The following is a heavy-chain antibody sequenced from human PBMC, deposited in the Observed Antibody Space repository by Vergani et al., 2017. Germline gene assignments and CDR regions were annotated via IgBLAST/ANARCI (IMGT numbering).Heavy chain of an antibody. Sequence: QVQLVESGGGVVQPGRSLRLSCAASGFTFNQSGMHWVRQAPGKGLGWVAVTWYDGNNKQYADSVKGRFTISRDNSKSTMYLQMNSLRDEDTSVYYCARDLRLLYNRFGPWGQGTLVNVSS. D-gene: IGHD1-14*01. J-gene: IGHJ5*01. CDR2: TWYDGNNK. CDR1: GFTFNQSG. V-gene: IGHV3-33*01. CDR3: ARDLRLLYNRFGP.